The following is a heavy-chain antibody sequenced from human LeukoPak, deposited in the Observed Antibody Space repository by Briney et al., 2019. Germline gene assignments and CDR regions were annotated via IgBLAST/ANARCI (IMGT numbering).Heavy chain of an antibody. CDR2: IYSGGST. Sequence: GGSLRLSCAASGFTVSSNYMSWVRQAPGKGLEWVSVIYSGGSTYYTDSVKGRFTISRDKSKNTLYLQMNSLRAEDTAVYYCATGYCSGGSCPYYYYMDVWGKGTTVTISS. V-gene: IGHV3-53*01. CDR3: ATGYCSGGSCPYYYYMDV. J-gene: IGHJ6*03. D-gene: IGHD2-15*01. CDR1: GFTVSSNY.